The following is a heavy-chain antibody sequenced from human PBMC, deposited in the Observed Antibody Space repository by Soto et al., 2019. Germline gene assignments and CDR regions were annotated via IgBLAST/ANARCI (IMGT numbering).Heavy chain of an antibody. V-gene: IGHV4-34*01. CDR1: GGSFSGYY. CDR2: MNHSGST. Sequence: QVQLQQWGAGLLKPSETLSLTCAVYGGSFSGYYWCWVRQPPGTGLEWIGEMNHSGSTNYNPSLKSRVTISVDTSKIQFSLKLSSVTAADTAVYYCAKESRRRPSGLVEVVIKAFDIWGQGTMVTVSS. CDR3: AKESRRRPSGLVEVVIKAFDI. D-gene: IGHD3-3*01. J-gene: IGHJ3*02.